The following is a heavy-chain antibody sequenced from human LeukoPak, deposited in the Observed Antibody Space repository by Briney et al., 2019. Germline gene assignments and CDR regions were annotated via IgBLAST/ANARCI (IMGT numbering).Heavy chain of an antibody. D-gene: IGHD3-9*01. CDR1: GGSIFTYY. V-gene: IGHV4-59*01. Sequence: PSETLSLTCTVSGGSIFTYYWSWIRQPPGKGLEWIGYIYYSGNTNYNPSLKSRVTISVDTSKNQFSLKLRSVTAADTAVYHCAREKKQHGILIGHTHYYFDYWGQGTLVTVSS. J-gene: IGHJ4*02. CDR3: AREKKQHGILIGHTHYYFDY. CDR2: IYYSGNT.